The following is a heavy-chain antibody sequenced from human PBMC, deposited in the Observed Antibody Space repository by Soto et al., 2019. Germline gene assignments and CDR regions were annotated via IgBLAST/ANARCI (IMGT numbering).Heavy chain of an antibody. Sequence: DVQVLESGGGLVQPGWSLRLSCAASGFTFRRYYFSWVRQTPGKGLEWVSGTGTSGSTFYADSAKGRFTISRDNSQGTIYLQMTRLRVEDTGIYYCVRDGRQPVMEFGSDWFDPWGQGTLVTVSS. CDR2: TGTSGST. CDR1: GFTFRRYY. V-gene: IGHV3-23*05. CDR3: VRDGRQPVMEFGSDWFDP. J-gene: IGHJ5*02. D-gene: IGHD1-26*01.